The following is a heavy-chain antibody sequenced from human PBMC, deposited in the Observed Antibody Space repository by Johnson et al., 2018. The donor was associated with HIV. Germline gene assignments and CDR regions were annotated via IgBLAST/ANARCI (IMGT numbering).Heavy chain of an antibody. D-gene: IGHD3-10*01. CDR3: ARGLLWFGELLEAFDI. Sequence: VQLVESGGGLVQPVGSLRLSCAASGFTFSSNYMSWVRQAPGKGLEWVSVIYSGGSTFYADSVKGRFTISRDNSKNTLYLQMNSLRTEDTAVYYCARGLLWFGELLEAFDIWGQGTMVTVSS. CDR2: IYSGGST. V-gene: IGHV3-66*01. CDR1: GFTFSSNY. J-gene: IGHJ3*02.